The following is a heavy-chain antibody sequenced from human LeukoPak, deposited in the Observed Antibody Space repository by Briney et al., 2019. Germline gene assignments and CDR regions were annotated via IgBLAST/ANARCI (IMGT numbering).Heavy chain of an antibody. J-gene: IGHJ4*02. CDR2: IHYGGSDR. CDR3: TRGDPDY. D-gene: IGHD2-21*02. CDR1: GFTFSGYW. V-gene: IGHV3-7*01. Sequence: GGSLRLSCAASGFTFSGYWMQWVRQAPGKGLQCVANIHYGGSDRYYVDSVKGRFTISRDNAKNSLYLQMNSLTVEDTAVYYCTRGDPDYWGQGTLVTVSS.